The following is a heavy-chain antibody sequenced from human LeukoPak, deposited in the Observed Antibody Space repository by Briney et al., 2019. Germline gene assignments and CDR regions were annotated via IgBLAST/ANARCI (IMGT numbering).Heavy chain of an antibody. CDR3: ARDYYGSYAFDI. D-gene: IGHD3-10*01. CDR2: ISGNSNTI. Sequence: PGGSLRLSCAASGFTFSSYSMNWVRQAPGKGLEWVSYISGNSNTIYYADSVKGRFTSSRDNAKNSVHLQMNSLRDEDTAVYYCARDYYGSYAFDIWGQGTMATVSS. V-gene: IGHV3-48*02. CDR1: GFTFSSYS. J-gene: IGHJ3*02.